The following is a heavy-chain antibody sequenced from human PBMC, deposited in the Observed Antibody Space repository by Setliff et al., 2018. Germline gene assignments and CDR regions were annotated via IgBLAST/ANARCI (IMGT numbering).Heavy chain of an antibody. CDR1: GGSTSSAPYY. V-gene: IGHV4-61*09. Sequence: SETLSLTCTVSGGSTSSAPYYWSWIRQPAGKGPEWIGHIYTSWSSNYNPSLKSRVTMSIDTSKNQFSLNLSSVTAADTAVYYCARVTGFLYIDVWGKGTTVTVSS. CDR3: ARVTGFLYIDV. J-gene: IGHJ6*03. CDR2: IYTSWSS. D-gene: IGHD3-3*01.